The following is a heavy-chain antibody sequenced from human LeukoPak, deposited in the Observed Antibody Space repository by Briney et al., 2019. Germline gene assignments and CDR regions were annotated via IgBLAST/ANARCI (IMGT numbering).Heavy chain of an antibody. D-gene: IGHD4-17*01. Sequence: SETLSLTCTVSGGTISSYYRSWVRQSPGKGLEWIGYIYYTGSTNYNPSLKSRVTISVDTSKNQFSLKLSSVTAADTAVYYCARLRDYGSSDYWGQGTLVTVSS. CDR3: ARLRDYGSSDY. J-gene: IGHJ4*02. V-gene: IGHV4-59*01. CDR2: IYYTGST. CDR1: GGTISSYY.